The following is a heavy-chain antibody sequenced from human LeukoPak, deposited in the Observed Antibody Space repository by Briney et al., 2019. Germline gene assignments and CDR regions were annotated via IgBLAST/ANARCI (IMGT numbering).Heavy chain of an antibody. CDR2: ISGSGGST. D-gene: IGHD2-2*01. CDR3: EKVPSYSKYQLQWWYFDY. J-gene: IGHJ4*02. CDR1: GFTFSSYA. V-gene: IGHV3-23*01. Sequence: GGSLRLSCAASGFTFSSYAMGWVRQAPGKGLEWVSAISGSGGSTNYADSVKGRFTISRDNSKNTLYLQMNSLRAEDTAVYYCEKVPSYSKYQLQWWYFDYWGQGTLVIVSS.